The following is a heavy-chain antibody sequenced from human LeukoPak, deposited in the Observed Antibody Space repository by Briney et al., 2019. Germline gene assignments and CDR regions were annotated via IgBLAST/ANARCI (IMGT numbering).Heavy chain of an antibody. D-gene: IGHD3-3*01. J-gene: IGHJ4*02. CDR2: ISGSGGTT. CDR3: AKDPRSYFDFWAD. Sequence: PGGSLRLSCAASGFTFSSYAMSWVRQAPGKGLEWVSAISGSGGTTYYADSVKGRFTISRDNSKNTLYLQMNSLRAEDTAVYYCAKDPRSYFDFWADWGQGTLVTVSS. CDR1: GFTFSSYA. V-gene: IGHV3-23*01.